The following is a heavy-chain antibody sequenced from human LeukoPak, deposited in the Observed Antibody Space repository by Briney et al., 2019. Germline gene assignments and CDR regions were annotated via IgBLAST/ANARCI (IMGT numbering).Heavy chain of an antibody. CDR3: ARGSMRRIAVTLVSKGGFDP. V-gene: IGHV3-13*01. CDR1: GFTFSSYD. CDR2: IGTAGDT. D-gene: IGHD6-19*01. J-gene: IGHJ5*02. Sequence: GGSLRLSCAASGFTFSSYDMHWVRQATGKGLEWVSAIGTAGDTYYPGSVKGRFTISRENAKNSLYLQMNSLRAGDTAVYYCARGSMRRIAVTLVSKGGFDPWGQGTLVTVSS.